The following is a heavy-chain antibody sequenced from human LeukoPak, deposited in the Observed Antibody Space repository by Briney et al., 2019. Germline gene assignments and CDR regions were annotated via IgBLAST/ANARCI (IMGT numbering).Heavy chain of an antibody. Sequence: GGSLRLSCAASGFTFSTYWMHWVRQAPGKGLVWVSRIKGDGTITTYADSVRGRFTISRDNAKNSLYLQMNSLRAEDTAVYYCARAGSSGYFDYWGQGTLVTVSS. CDR2: IKGDGTIT. V-gene: IGHV3-74*03. CDR3: ARAGSSGYFDY. J-gene: IGHJ4*02. CDR1: GFTFSTYW. D-gene: IGHD6-13*01.